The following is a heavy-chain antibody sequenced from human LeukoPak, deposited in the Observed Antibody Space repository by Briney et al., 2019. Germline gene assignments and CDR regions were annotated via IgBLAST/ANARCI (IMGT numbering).Heavy chain of an antibody. CDR1: SSSINNFY. D-gene: IGHD3-3*01. CDR2: IYYNGST. CDR3: ARHVLRFLGWHFDY. Sequence: SETLSLTCSVSSSSINNFYWTWIRQPPGKGPEWIGYIYYNGSTNYSPSLKSRVTISVDTSKNQFSLKLSSVTAADTAVYYCARHVLRFLGWHFDYWGQGTLVTVSS. V-gene: IGHV4-59*08. J-gene: IGHJ4*02.